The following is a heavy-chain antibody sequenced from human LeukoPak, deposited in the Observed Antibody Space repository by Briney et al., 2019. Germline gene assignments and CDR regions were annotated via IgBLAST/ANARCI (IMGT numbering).Heavy chain of an antibody. D-gene: IGHD2-2*01. CDR2: IIPIFGTA. CDR1: GGTFSSYA. Sequence: SVKVSCKASGGTFSSYAISWVRQAPGQGLEWMGGIIPIFGTANYAQKFQGRVTITADESTSTAYMELSSLRSEDTAVYYCARGAIVVVPAASSGGGYYYMDVWGKGTTVTVSS. CDR3: ARGAIVVVPAASSGGGYYYMDV. V-gene: IGHV1-69*13. J-gene: IGHJ6*03.